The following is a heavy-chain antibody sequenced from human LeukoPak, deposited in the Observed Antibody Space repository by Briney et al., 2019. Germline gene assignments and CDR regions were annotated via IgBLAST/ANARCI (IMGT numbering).Heavy chain of an antibody. D-gene: IGHD3-10*01. CDR3: ARDGPYYYGSGSYPCCNWFDP. CDR1: GFTFSNYG. Sequence: PGRSLRLSRAASGFTFSNYGMHWVRQAPGKGLEWVAVIWYDGSNKNYADSVKGRFTISRDNSKNTLYLQMNSLRAEDTAVYYCARDGPYYYGSGSYPCCNWFDPWGQGTLVTVSS. J-gene: IGHJ5*02. V-gene: IGHV3-33*01. CDR2: IWYDGSNK.